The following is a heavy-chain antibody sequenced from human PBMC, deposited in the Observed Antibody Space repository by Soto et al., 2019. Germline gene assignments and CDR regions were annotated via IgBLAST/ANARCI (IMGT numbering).Heavy chain of an antibody. V-gene: IGHV3-53*01. CDR1: GLTVSSSY. Sequence: GGSLRLSCSASGLTVSSSYMSWVRQAPGKGLQWVSVIYSAGSTYYANSVKGRLTISRDISTNMVYLQMSSLTDEDTAVYYCARDRELEYSSAIFCDIWGQGARVTVSS. J-gene: IGHJ4*02. CDR3: ARDRELEYSSAIFCDI. D-gene: IGHD1-26*01. CDR2: IYSAGST.